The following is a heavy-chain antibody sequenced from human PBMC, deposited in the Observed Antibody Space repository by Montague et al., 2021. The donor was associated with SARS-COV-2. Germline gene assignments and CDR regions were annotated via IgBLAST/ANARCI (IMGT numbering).Heavy chain of an antibody. CDR3: ARVVRYYDFWSGYTEYYYYGMDV. CDR1: GGSISSYF. V-gene: IGHV4-59*01. Sequence: SETLSLTCTVFGGSISSYFWSWIRQPPGKGLEWIGSIYYSGTTNYSPSLKSRVTISVDTSKNQFSLKLSSVTAADTAVYYCARVVRYYDFWSGYTEYYYYGMDVWGQGTTVTVSS. J-gene: IGHJ6*02. CDR2: IYYSGTT. D-gene: IGHD3-3*01.